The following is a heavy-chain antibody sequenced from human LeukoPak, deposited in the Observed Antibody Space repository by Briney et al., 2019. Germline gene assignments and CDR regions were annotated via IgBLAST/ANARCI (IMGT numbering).Heavy chain of an antibody. V-gene: IGHV3-23*01. D-gene: IGHD4-17*01. CDR3: ARDLSRAGGDYDFSFDY. Sequence: GGSLRLSCAASGFTFSTYAMSWVRQAPGKGLEWVSATSGSTGRTYYADSVKGRFTISRDNSKNTLYLQMNSLRAEDTAVYYCARDLSRAGGDYDFSFDYWGQGTLVTVSS. J-gene: IGHJ4*02. CDR2: TSGSTGRT. CDR1: GFTFSTYA.